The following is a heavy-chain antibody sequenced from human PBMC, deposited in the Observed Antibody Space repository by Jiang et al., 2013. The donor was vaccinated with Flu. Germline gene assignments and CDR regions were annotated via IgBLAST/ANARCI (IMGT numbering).Heavy chain of an antibody. D-gene: IGHD4-17*01. Sequence: GGLVQPGGSLRLSCAASGFTFSSYAMSWVRQAPGKGLEWVSGISGSGDNTDYAESVMGRFTISRDNSKNTLYLQMNSLRAEDRAVYYCAKRCGTVTTLYWYFDLWGRGTQVTVSS. CDR1: GFTFSSYA. CDR3: AKRCGTVTTLYWYFDL. CDR2: ISGSGDNT. J-gene: IGHJ2*01. V-gene: IGHV3-23*01.